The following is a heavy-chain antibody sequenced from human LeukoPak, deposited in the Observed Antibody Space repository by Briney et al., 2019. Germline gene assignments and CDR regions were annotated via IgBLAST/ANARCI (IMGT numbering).Heavy chain of an antibody. D-gene: IGHD2-15*01. V-gene: IGHV3-43*01. CDR1: GFAFNEYT. J-gene: IGHJ4*02. Sequence: PGGSLRLSCVASGFAFNEYTMHWVRQAPGKGLEWVSLITWDGATTYYADSVKGRFTISRDNSKNSLYLQMNNLSTEDTALYYCGKDLAGSYLLDYWGQGPRATVSS. CDR2: ITWDGATT. CDR3: GKDLAGSYLLDY.